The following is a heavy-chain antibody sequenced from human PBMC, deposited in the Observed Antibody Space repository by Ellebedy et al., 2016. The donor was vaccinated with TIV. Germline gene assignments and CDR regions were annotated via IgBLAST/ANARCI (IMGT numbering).Heavy chain of an antibody. CDR1: GFTFSSYW. D-gene: IGHD4-17*01. Sequence: GESLKISCAASGFTFSSYWMHWVRQAPGKGLEWVSIIYSGGGTYYADSVKGRFTISRDNSKNTLYLQMNSLRVEDTAVYYCASRPNGDYHFLDYWGQGTLVTVSS. V-gene: IGHV3-66*01. J-gene: IGHJ4*02. CDR3: ASRPNGDYHFLDY. CDR2: IYSGGGT.